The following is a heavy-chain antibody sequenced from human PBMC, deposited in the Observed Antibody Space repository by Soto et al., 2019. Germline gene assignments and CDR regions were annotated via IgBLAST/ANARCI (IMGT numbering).Heavy chain of an antibody. Sequence: GGSLRLSCAASGFKFTIYGMHWVRQAPGKGLEWVAVVWYDGSNKYYADSEKGRFTISRDNSKNTLYLQVNSLRAEDTAVYYCAKDRSSSLDGMDVWGQGTTVSV. V-gene: IGHV3-33*06. CDR1: GFKFTIYG. CDR3: AKDRSSSLDGMDV. J-gene: IGHJ6*02. D-gene: IGHD6-13*01. CDR2: VWYDGSNK.